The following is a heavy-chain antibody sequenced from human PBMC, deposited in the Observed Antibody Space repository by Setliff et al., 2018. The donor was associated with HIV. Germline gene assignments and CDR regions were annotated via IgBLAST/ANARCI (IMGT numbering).Heavy chain of an antibody. CDR3: ARGTTGYSTI. J-gene: IGHJ3*02. V-gene: IGHV4-34*01. Sequence: SETLSLTCAIYGGSFTGYYWSWIRQPPGKGLEWIGQISHTGSTNYNPSLKSRVTISLDTSKNQFSLKLGSVTAADTAVFYCARGTTGYSTIWGLGTMVTV. CDR2: ISHTGST. CDR1: GGSFTGYY. D-gene: IGHD5-18*01.